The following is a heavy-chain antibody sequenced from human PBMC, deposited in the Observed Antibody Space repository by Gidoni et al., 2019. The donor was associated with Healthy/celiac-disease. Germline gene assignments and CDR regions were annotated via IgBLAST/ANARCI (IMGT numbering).Heavy chain of an antibody. D-gene: IGHD6-13*01. Sequence: EVQLVESGGGLVQPRGSLRLSCAASGFTFSSYWMSWVRQAPGKGLEWVANIKQDGSEKYYVDSVKGRFTISRDNAKNSLYLQMNSLRAEDTAVYYCARDIGIAAAGTRENAFDIWGQGTMVTVSS. CDR3: ARDIGIAAAGTRENAFDI. V-gene: IGHV3-7*01. CDR2: IKQDGSEK. CDR1: GFTFSSYW. J-gene: IGHJ3*02.